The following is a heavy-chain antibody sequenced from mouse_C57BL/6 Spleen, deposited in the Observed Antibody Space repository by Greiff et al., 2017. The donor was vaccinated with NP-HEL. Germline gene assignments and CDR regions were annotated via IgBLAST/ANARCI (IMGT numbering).Heavy chain of an antibody. Sequence: EVKLVESGGGLVKPGGSLKLSCAASGFTFSSYAMSWVRQTPEKRLEWVATISDGGSYTYYPDNVKGRFTISRDNAKNNLYLQLSHLKSEDTAMYYCARDPRTGTNFDYWGQGTTLTVSS. V-gene: IGHV5-4*01. D-gene: IGHD4-1*01. J-gene: IGHJ2*01. CDR3: ARDPRTGTNFDY. CDR2: ISDGGSYT. CDR1: GFTFSSYA.